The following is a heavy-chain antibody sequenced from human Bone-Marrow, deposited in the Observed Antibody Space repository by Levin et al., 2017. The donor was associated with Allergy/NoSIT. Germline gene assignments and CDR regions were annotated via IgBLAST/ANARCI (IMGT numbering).Heavy chain of an antibody. V-gene: IGHV3-23*01. CDR2: ISGSGGST. D-gene: IGHD3-3*01. CDR3: AKSTTPSPYYDFWSGPEYYFDY. J-gene: IGHJ4*02. CDR1: GFTFSSYA. Sequence: GGSLRLSCAASGFTFSSYAMSWVRQAPGKGLEWVSAISGSGGSTYYADSVKGRFTISRDNSKNTLYLQMNSLRAEDTTVYYCAKSTTPSPYYDFWSGPEYYFDYWGQGTLVTVSS.